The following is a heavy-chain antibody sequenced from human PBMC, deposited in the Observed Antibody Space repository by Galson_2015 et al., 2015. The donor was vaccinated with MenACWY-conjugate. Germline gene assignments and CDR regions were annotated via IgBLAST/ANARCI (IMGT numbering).Heavy chain of an antibody. J-gene: IGHJ1*01. Sequence: SLRLSCAASGFTFSSYDMNWVRQAPGKGLEWVSYISSSGNTIYYADSVKGRFTISRDNAKNSLYPQMNSLRAEDTAVYYCARGVYDSSGYYFPWGQGTLVTVSS. D-gene: IGHD3-22*01. CDR1: GFTFSSYD. CDR2: ISSSGNTI. CDR3: ARGVYDSSGYYFP. V-gene: IGHV3-48*03.